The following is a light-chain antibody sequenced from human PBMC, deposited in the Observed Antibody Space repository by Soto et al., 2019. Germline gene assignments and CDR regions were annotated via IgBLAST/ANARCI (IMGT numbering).Light chain of an antibody. Sequence: QSVLTQPPSASASLGASVTLTCTLSSGYSNYKVDWYQQRPGKGPRFVMRVGTGGIVGSKGDGIPDRFSVLGSGLNRYLTIKNIQEEDESYYHCGADHGSGSNFVYVFGTGTKVTVL. CDR2: VGTGGIVG. V-gene: IGLV9-49*01. CDR1: SGYSNYK. J-gene: IGLJ1*01. CDR3: GADHGSGSNFVYV.